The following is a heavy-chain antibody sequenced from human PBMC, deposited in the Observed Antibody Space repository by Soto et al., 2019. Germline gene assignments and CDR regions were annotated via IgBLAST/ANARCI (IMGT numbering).Heavy chain of an antibody. CDR3: AKDITPQDLAFDI. CDR2: ISWNSGSI. Sequence: GGSLRLSCAASGFTFDDYAMHWVRQAPGKGLEWVSGISWNSGSIGYADSVKGRFTISRDNAKDSLYLQMNSLRAEDTALYYCAKDITPQDLAFDIWGQGTMVTVSS. J-gene: IGHJ3*02. D-gene: IGHD3-3*01. V-gene: IGHV3-9*01. CDR1: GFTFDDYA.